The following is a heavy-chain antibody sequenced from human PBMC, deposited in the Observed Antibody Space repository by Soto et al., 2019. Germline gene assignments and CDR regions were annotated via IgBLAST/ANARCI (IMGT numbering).Heavy chain of an antibody. CDR3: ARQLKYWRNWFDP. Sequence: QLQLQESGPGLVKPSETLSLTCTVSGGSISSSSYYWGWIRQPPGKGLEWIGSIYYSGSTYYNPSLKSRVTISVDTSKNQFSLKLSSVTAADTAVYYCARQLKYWRNWFDPWGQGTLVTVSS. J-gene: IGHJ5*02. CDR2: IYYSGST. D-gene: IGHD2-8*02. V-gene: IGHV4-39*01. CDR1: GGSISSSSYY.